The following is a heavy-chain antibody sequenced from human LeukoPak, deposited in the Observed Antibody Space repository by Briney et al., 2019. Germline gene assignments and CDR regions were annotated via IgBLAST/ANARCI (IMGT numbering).Heavy chain of an antibody. V-gene: IGHV3-30*02. J-gene: IGHJ4*02. CDR1: GFTFSSYG. CDR3: AKLQIRETYYYDSSGYHFDY. CDR2: IRYDGSNK. D-gene: IGHD3-22*01. Sequence: RGSLRLSCAASGFTFSSYGMHWVRQAPGKGLEWVAFIRYDGSNKYYADSVKGRFIISRDNSKNTLYLQMNSLRAEDTAVYYCAKLQIRETYYYDSSGYHFDYWGQGTLVTVSS.